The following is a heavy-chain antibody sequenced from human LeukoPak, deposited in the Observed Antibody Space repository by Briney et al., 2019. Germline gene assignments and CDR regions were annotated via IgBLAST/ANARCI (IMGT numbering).Heavy chain of an antibody. Sequence: GGSLRLSCAASGFTFSDYYMSWIRQAPGKGLEWVPYISSSGSTIYYADSVKGRFTISRDNAKNSLYLQMNSLRAEDTAVYYCARADYDSSGYYLPLVFDYWGQGTLVTVSS. J-gene: IGHJ4*02. V-gene: IGHV3-11*01. CDR2: ISSSGSTI. CDR3: ARADYDSSGYYLPLVFDY. CDR1: GFTFSDYY. D-gene: IGHD3-22*01.